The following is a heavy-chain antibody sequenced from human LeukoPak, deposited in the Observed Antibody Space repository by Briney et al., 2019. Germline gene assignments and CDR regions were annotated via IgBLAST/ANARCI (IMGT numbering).Heavy chain of an antibody. D-gene: IGHD3-10*01. CDR1: GGSISSSSYY. V-gene: IGHV4-39*07. Sequence: PSETLSLTCTVSGGSISSSSYYWGWIRQPPGKGLEWIGSIYYSGSTYYNPSLKSRVTISVDTSKNQFSLKLSSVTAADTAVYYCARNVNGGVDYWGQGTLVTVSS. J-gene: IGHJ4*02. CDR3: ARNVNGGVDY. CDR2: IYYSGST.